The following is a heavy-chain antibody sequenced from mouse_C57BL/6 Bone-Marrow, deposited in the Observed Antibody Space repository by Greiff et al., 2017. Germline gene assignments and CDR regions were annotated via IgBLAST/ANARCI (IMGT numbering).Heavy chain of an antibody. CDR3: ARRGDGYRTFAMDY. Sequence: VQLKESGAELVRPGTSVKMSCKASGYTFTNYWIGWAKQRPGHGLEWIGDIYPGGGYTKYNEKFKGKATLTADKSSSTAYMQFSSLTSEDSAIYYCARRGDGYRTFAMDYWGQGTSVTVSS. CDR1: GYTFTNYW. V-gene: IGHV1-63*01. D-gene: IGHD2-3*01. J-gene: IGHJ4*01. CDR2: IYPGGGYT.